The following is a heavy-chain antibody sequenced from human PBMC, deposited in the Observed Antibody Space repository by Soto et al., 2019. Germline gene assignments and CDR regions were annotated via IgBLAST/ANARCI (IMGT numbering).Heavy chain of an antibody. CDR3: ALTGDIAAAPLGFQH. Sequence: SETLSLTCAVSGYSISSGYYWGWIRQPPGKGLEWIGSIYYSGSTYYNPSLKSRVTISVDTSKNQFSLKLSSVTAADTAVYYCALTGDIAAAPLGFQHWGQGTLVTVSS. J-gene: IGHJ1*01. D-gene: IGHD6-13*01. CDR2: IYYSGST. CDR1: GYSISSGYY. V-gene: IGHV4-38-2*01.